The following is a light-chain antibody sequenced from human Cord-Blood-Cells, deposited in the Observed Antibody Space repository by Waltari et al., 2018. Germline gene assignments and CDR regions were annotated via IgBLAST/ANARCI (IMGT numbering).Light chain of an antibody. V-gene: IGKV1-39*01. Sequence: DIQMPQSPSSLSASVGDRVTIPCRASQSISSYLNWYQQKPGKAPKLLIYAASSLQSGVPSRFSGSGSGTDFTLTISSLQPEDFATYYCQQSYSTPRKTFGQGTKVEIK. CDR1: QSISSY. CDR2: AAS. CDR3: QQSYSTPRKT. J-gene: IGKJ1*01.